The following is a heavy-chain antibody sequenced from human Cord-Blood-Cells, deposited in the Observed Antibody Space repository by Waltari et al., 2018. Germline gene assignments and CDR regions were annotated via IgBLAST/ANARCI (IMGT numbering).Heavy chain of an antibody. V-gene: IGHV1-24*01. CDR3: ALMGRYCSSTSCYHNWFDP. CDR2: FGPEDGEK. J-gene: IGHJ5*02. D-gene: IGHD2-2*01. Sequence: QVQLVQSGAEVKKPGASVKVSCKVSGYTLTELSMDWVRQAPGKGLEWMGGFGPEDGEKIYAQKFQGRVTMTEDTSTDTAYMELSSLRSEDTAVYYCALMGRYCSSTSCYHNWFDPWGQGTLVTVSS. CDR1: GYTLTELS.